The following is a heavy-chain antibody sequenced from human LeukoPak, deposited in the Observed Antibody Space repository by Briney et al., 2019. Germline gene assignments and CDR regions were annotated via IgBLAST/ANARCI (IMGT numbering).Heavy chain of an antibody. CDR1: GYTFTGYY. D-gene: IGHD6-13*01. CDR3: ARLVPSYYYYYGMDV. Sequence: ASVKVSCKASGYTFTGYYMHWVRQAPGQGLEWMGWINPNSGGTNYAQKFQGRVIMTRDTSISTAYMELSRLRSDDTAVYYCARLVPSYYYYYGMDVWGQGTTVTVSS. CDR2: INPNSGGT. J-gene: IGHJ6*02. V-gene: IGHV1-2*02.